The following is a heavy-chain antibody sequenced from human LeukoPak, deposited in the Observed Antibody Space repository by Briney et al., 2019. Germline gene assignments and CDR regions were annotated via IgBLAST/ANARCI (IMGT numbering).Heavy chain of an antibody. D-gene: IGHD3-9*01. Sequence: GGSLRLSCAASGFTFSSYGMHWVRQAPGKGLEWVAVIWYDGCNKYYADSVKGRFTISRDNSKNTLYLQMNSLRAEDTAVYYCARGEDILTGYYGGGTFDYWGQGTLVTVSS. CDR3: ARGEDILTGYYGGGTFDY. J-gene: IGHJ4*02. CDR2: IWYDGCNK. CDR1: GFTFSSYG. V-gene: IGHV3-33*01.